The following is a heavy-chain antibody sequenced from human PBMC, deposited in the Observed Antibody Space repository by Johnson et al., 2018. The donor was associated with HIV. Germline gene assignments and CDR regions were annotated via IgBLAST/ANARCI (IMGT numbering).Heavy chain of an antibody. J-gene: IGHJ3*02. D-gene: IGHD3-22*01. CDR1: GFPFSSYG. CDR3: TTDGQDYYDSSGADAFDI. V-gene: IGHV3-30*02. Sequence: QLVESGGGVVPPGGSLRLSCAASGFPFSSYGMHWVRQAPGKGLEWVAFIRYDGSNKYYADSVKGRFTISRDNSKNTLYLQMNSLKTEDTAVYYCTTDGQDYYDSSGADAFDIWGQGTMVTVSS. CDR2: IRYDGSNK.